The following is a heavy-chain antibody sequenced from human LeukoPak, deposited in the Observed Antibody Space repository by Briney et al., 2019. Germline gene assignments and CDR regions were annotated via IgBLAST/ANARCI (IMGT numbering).Heavy chain of an antibody. CDR1: GFTFSSYA. J-gene: IGHJ5*02. D-gene: IGHD3-3*01. V-gene: IGHV3-23*01. CDR3: AKDPITIFGVANNWFDP. CDR2: ISGSGGST. Sequence: PGGSLRLXCAASGFTFSSYAMSWVRQAPGKGLEWVSAISGSGGSTYYADSVKGRFTISRDNSKNTLYLQMNSLRAEDTAVYYCAKDPITIFGVANNWFDPWGQGTLVTVSS.